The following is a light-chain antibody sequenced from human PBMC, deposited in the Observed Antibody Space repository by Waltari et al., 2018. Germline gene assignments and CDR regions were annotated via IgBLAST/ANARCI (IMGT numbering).Light chain of an antibody. V-gene: IGLV2-23*02. CDR2: EVS. Sequence: QSALTQPASVSGSPGQSITIPCTGTSSDVGSYNLVSWYQQHPGKAPTLMIYEVSKRPSGVSNRFSGSKAGNTASLTISGLQAEDEADYYCCSYAGSSTSHVVFGGGTKLTVL. CDR3: CSYAGSSTSHVV. J-gene: IGLJ2*01. CDR1: SSDVGSYNL.